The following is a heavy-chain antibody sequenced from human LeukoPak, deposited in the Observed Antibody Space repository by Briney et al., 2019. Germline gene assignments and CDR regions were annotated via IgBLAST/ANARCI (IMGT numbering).Heavy chain of an antibody. CDR2: ISYDGSNK. V-gene: IGHV3-30*18. CDR3: AKAGNRNYYYYYMDV. Sequence: GRSLRLSCAASGFTFSSYGVHWVRQAPGKGLEWVAVISYDGSNKYYADSVKGRFTISRDNSKNTLYLQMNSLRAEGTAVYYCAKAGNRNYYYYYMDVWGKGTTVTVSS. D-gene: IGHD2/OR15-2a*01. CDR1: GFTFSSYG. J-gene: IGHJ6*03.